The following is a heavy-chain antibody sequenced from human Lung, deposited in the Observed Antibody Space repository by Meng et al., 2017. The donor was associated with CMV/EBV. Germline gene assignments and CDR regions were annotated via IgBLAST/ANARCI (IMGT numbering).Heavy chain of an antibody. CDR3: ARDVVVPAALTVRIDY. Sequence: QVQIGAFGAEVKKPGAPVKVSCKASGYTFTSYAIHWVRQAPGQRLEWMGWINGGNGKTKYSQKFQGRVTITRDTSASTAYMELSSLRSEDTAVYYCARDVVVPAALTVRIDYWGQGTLVTVSS. CDR1: GYTFTSYA. J-gene: IGHJ4*02. V-gene: IGHV1-3*01. D-gene: IGHD2-2*01. CDR2: INGGNGKT.